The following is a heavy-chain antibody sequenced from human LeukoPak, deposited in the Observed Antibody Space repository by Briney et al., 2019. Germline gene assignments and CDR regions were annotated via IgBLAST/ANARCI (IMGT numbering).Heavy chain of an antibody. CDR2: IYTSGST. J-gene: IGHJ4*02. CDR1: GGSISSYY. CDR3: ARGSRGRWLQEPYDY. V-gene: IGHV4-4*07. D-gene: IGHD5-24*01. Sequence: SETLSLTCTVSGGSISSYYLSWIRQPAGKGLEWIGRIYTSGSTNYNPSLKSRVTMSVDTSKNQFSLKLSSVTAADTAVYYCARGSRGRWLQEPYDYWGQGTLVTVSS.